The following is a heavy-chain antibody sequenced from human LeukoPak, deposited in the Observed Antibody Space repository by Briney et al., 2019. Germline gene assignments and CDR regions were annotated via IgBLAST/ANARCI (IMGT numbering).Heavy chain of an antibody. J-gene: IGHJ3*02. Sequence: PWGSLRLSCVASGFTFSSYAMSWVRQAPGKGREWVSATSGSGGSTYYADSVKGRFTISRDNSKNTLYLQMNSLRAEDTAVYYCAEDPTYYYDSSGHEAFDIWGQGTMDTVSS. CDR2: TSGSGGST. D-gene: IGHD3-22*01. CDR1: GFTFSSYA. CDR3: AEDPTYYYDSSGHEAFDI. V-gene: IGHV3-23*01.